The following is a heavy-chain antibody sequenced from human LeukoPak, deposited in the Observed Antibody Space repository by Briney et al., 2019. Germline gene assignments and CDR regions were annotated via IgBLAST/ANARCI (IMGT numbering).Heavy chain of an antibody. CDR3: AREEARVDY. CDR2: IYYSGST. Sequence: PSETLSLTCTVSGGSISSYYWSWIRQPPGKGLEWIGYIYYSGSTNYNPSLKSRVTISVDTSKNQFSLKLSSVTAADTAVYYCAREEARVDYWGQGTLVTVSS. J-gene: IGHJ4*02. CDR1: GGSISSYY. V-gene: IGHV4-59*12.